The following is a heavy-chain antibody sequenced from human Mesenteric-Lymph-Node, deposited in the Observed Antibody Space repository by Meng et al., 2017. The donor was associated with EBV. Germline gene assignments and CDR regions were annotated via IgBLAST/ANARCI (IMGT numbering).Heavy chain of an antibody. Sequence: QGQLVQAGAEGKKPGASVKVSCKASGYSFSEYDINWVRQTTGQGLEWMGWMNPISGNTAYARKFLGRVTMTRDTSTGTAYMELSSLRSEDAAVYYCASGNTVTNPLNSWGQGTLVTVSS. CDR3: ASGNTVTNPLNS. D-gene: IGHD4-17*01. V-gene: IGHV1-8*01. CDR1: GYSFSEYD. J-gene: IGHJ4*02. CDR2: MNPISGNT.